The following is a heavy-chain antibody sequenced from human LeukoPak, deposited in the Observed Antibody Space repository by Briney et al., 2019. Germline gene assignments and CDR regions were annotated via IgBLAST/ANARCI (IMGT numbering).Heavy chain of an antibody. CDR3: ARYDILTGHPFDY. J-gene: IGHJ4*02. Sequence: AASVTVSCKASGYTFTGYYMHWVRQAPGQGLEWMGWINPNSGGTNYAQKFQGRVTMTRDTSISTAYMELSRLRSDDTAVYYCARYDILTGHPFDYWGQGTLVTVSS. CDR1: GYTFTGYY. CDR2: INPNSGGT. V-gene: IGHV1-2*02. D-gene: IGHD3-9*01.